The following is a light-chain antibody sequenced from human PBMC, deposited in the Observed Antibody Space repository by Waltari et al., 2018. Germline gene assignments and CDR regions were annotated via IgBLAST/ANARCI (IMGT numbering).Light chain of an antibody. J-gene: IGLJ2*01. V-gene: IGLV2-8*01. CDR2: EVS. CDR1: RSDIGGYNY. Sequence: QAALTQPPSLSGSPGPSLTIPCTGTRSDIGGYNYVSWYQQHPGKAPKLMIYEVSKRPSGVSDRFSGSKSGNTASLTISGLQTEDEADYYCSSYGGSNTGLFGGGTRLTVL. CDR3: SSYGGSNTGL.